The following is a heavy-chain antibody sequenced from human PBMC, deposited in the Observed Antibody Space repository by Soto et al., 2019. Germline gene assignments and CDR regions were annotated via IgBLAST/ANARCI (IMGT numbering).Heavy chain of an antibody. CDR2: LMPIFGPA. V-gene: IGHV1-69*01. D-gene: IGHD2-2*02. CDR1: GGTFSSSG. Sequence: QVQLVQSGAEVKKPGSSVKVSCKASGGTFSSSGISWVRQAPGQGLEWVGGLMPIFGPANYAQKFQGRVTITADESTSTVFMELSSLRSEDTAVYYCARLVPAPIQLYPRVGWFDPWGQGTVVTVSS. CDR3: ARLVPAPIQLYPRVGWFDP. J-gene: IGHJ5*02.